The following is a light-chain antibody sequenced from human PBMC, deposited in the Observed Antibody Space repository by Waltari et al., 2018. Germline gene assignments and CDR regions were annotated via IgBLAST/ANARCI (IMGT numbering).Light chain of an antibody. Sequence: QPEKGPRDLMKVNSAGGYSKGDGIPDLFSGSSSGADRYLTISSLQSEDEADYYCETGGFGMWRFGGGTKLTVL. CDR2: VNSAGGY. V-gene: IGLV4-69*01. J-gene: IGLJ2*01. CDR3: ETGGFGMWR.